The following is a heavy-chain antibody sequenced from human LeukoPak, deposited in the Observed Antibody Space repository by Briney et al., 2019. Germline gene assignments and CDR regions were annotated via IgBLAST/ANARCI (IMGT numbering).Heavy chain of an antibody. CDR1: GYTFSSYY. V-gene: IGHV1-46*01. CDR2: INPSGGST. CDR3: ARSSRADYYFDY. J-gene: IGHJ4*02. D-gene: IGHD2-21*01. Sequence: ASVKVSCKASGYTFSSYYIHCVRQAPGQGLEWMGIINPSGGSTSYAQKFQGRVTMTRDTSTSTVYMELSSLRSEDTAVYYRARSSRADYYFDYWGQGTLVTVSS.